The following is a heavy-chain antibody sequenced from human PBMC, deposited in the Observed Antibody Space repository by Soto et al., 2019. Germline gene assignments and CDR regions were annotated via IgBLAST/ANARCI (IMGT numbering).Heavy chain of an antibody. J-gene: IGHJ4*02. V-gene: IGHV4-39*01. CDR1: GGSISSSSYY. D-gene: IGHD5-12*01. Sequence: PSETLSLTCTVSGGSISSSSYYWGWIRQPPGKGLEWIGSIYYSGSTYYNLSLKSRVTISVDTSKNQFSLKLSSVTAADTAVYYCARRSGYDYDFDYWGQGTLVTVSS. CDR3: ARRSGYDYDFDY. CDR2: IYYSGST.